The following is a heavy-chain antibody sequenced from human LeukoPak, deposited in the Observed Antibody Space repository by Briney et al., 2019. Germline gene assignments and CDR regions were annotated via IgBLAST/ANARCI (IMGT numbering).Heavy chain of an antibody. CDR1: GGSISSHY. CDR3: ATWGIAVAGTLDY. V-gene: IGHV4-4*07. J-gene: IGHJ4*02. Sequence: SETLSLTCTVSGGSISSHYWSWIRQPAGKGLEWIGRIYTSGNTNYNPSLESRVTMSVDTSKNQFSLKLSSVTAADTAVYYCATWGIAVAGTLDYWGQGTLVTVST. CDR2: IYTSGNT. D-gene: IGHD6-19*01.